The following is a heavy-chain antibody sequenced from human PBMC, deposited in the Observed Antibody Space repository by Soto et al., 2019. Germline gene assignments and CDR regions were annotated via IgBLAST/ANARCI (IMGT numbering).Heavy chain of an antibody. V-gene: IGHV5-10-1*01. J-gene: IGHJ6*02. Sequence: GEALSLSGAGSRDGYTRESISWVRPITGKGVEWMGRIDPSDSYTNYSPSFQGHVTISADKSISTAYLQWSSLKASDTAMYYCASTRDYPGSGYYGMDVWGQGNTVNVS. D-gene: IGHD2-2*01. CDR1: RDGYTRES. CDR3: ASTRDYPGSGYYGMDV. CDR2: IDPSDSYT.